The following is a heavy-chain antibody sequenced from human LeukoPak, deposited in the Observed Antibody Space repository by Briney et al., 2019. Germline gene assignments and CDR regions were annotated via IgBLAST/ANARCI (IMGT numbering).Heavy chain of an antibody. Sequence: PGGSLRLSCAASGFTFSDYAMSWVRQAPEKGLEWVSSISGNGVGTYYADSVKGRFTISRDNSKSTLYLQMNSLRAEDTAVFYCARDLRTVTTSDYWGQGTLVTVSS. CDR2: ISGNGVGT. CDR3: ARDLRTVTTSDY. V-gene: IGHV3-23*01. D-gene: IGHD4-17*01. CDR1: GFTFSDYA. J-gene: IGHJ4*02.